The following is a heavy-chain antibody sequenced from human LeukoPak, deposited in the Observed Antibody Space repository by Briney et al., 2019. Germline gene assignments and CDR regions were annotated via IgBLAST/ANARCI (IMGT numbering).Heavy chain of an antibody. Sequence: PGRSLRLSCAASGFTFSSYGMHWVRQGPGKGLEWVAVISYDGSNKYYADSVKGRFTISRDNSKNTLYVQMNSLRGEDTAVYYCARAGIAVDYRDFDYWGQGTLVTVSS. CDR2: ISYDGSNK. V-gene: IGHV3-30*03. CDR3: ARAGIAVDYRDFDY. CDR1: GFTFSSYG. D-gene: IGHD6-19*01. J-gene: IGHJ4*02.